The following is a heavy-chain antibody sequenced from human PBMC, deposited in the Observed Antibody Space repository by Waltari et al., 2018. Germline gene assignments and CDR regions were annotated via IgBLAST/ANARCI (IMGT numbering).Heavy chain of an antibody. D-gene: IGHD3-10*01. CDR2: INAGNGNT. V-gene: IGHV1-3*01. Sequence: QVQLVQSGAEVKKPGASVKVSCKASGYTFTSYAMHWVRQAPGQRLEWMGWINAGNGNTKNSQKFQGRVTITRDTSASTAYMELSSLRSEDTAVYYCAREGGRRYFTMVQGLNGALDYWGQGTLVTVSS. J-gene: IGHJ4*02. CDR1: GYTFTSYA. CDR3: AREGGRRYFTMVQGLNGALDY.